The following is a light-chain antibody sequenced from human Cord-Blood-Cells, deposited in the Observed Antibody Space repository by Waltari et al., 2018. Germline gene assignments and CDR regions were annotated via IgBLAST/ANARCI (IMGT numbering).Light chain of an antibody. J-gene: IGLJ3*02. Sequence: QSVLTQPPSASGTPGQRVTISCSGSSSNIGSNTVNWYQQLPGTAPKLLIYSNNRRPSGVPDRFSGSKSGTSASLAISGLQSEDEADYYCAALDDSLNGWVFGGGTKLTVL. V-gene: IGLV1-44*01. CDR2: SNN. CDR1: SSNIGSNT. CDR3: AALDDSLNGWV.